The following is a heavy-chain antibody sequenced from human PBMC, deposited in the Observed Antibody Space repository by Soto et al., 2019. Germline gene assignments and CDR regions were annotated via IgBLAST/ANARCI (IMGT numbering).Heavy chain of an antibody. Sequence: PGGSLRLSCAASGFTFSNAWINWVRQAPGKGLEWVGRIKSKTDGGTTDFAAPVKGRFAISRDDSKDMVYLQMNSLKTEDTGIIYFPTISFSPMMIAGFDIWGQETLVPVSS. CDR2: IKSKTDGGTT. CDR3: PTISFSPMMIAGFDI. J-gene: IGHJ4*01. D-gene: IGHD3-9*01. V-gene: IGHV3-15*07. CDR1: GFTFSNAW.